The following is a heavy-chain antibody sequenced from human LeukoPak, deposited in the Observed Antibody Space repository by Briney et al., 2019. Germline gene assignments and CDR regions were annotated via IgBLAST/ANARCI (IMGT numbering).Heavy chain of an antibody. CDR1: GFTFSSYW. J-gene: IGHJ6*04. CDR2: INSDGSST. V-gene: IGHV3-74*01. Sequence: GGSLRLSCAASGFTFSSYWMHWVRQAPGKGLVWVSRINSDGSSTSCADSVKGRFTISRDNAKNTLYLQMNSLRAEDTAVYYCARDSNYDILTGFLYYYYYYGMDVWGKGTTVTVSS. CDR3: ARDSNYDILTGFLYYYYYYGMDV. D-gene: IGHD3-9*01.